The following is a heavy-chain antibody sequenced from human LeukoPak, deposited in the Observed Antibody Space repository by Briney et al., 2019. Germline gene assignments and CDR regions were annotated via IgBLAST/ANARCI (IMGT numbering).Heavy chain of an antibody. CDR1: GFTFSSYA. J-gene: IGHJ4*02. Sequence: GGSLRLSCAASGFTFSSYAMNGVRQAPGKGLEWVSGISGSGGGTYYADSVKGRFTISRDDSKGTMYLQMNSLRAGDTAVYYCAKAGCTSTSCYSNCWGQGTLVTVSS. D-gene: IGHD2-2*01. CDR2: ISGSGGGT. CDR3: AKAGCTSTSCYSNC. V-gene: IGHV3-23*01.